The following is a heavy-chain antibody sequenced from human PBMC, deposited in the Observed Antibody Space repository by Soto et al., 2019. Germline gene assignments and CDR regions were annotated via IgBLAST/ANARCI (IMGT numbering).Heavy chain of an antibody. CDR3: ARDLAAGNCDY. V-gene: IGHV1-8*01. Sequence: ASVKVSCKASGYTFTSYDINWVRQATGQGLEWMGWMNPNSGNTGYAQKFQGRVTMTRNTSISTAYMELRSLRSDDTAVYYCARDLAAGNCDYWGQGTLVTVSS. J-gene: IGHJ4*02. CDR1: GYTFTSYD. D-gene: IGHD6-19*01. CDR2: MNPNSGNT.